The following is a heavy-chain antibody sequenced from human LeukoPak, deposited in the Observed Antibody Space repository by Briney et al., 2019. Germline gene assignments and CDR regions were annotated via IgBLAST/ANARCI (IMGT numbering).Heavy chain of an antibody. D-gene: IGHD4-11*01. CDR1: GGSISSGSYY. Sequence: SETLSLTCTVSGGSISSGSYYWSWIWQPAGKGLEWIGRIYTSGSTNYNPSLKSRVTISVDTSKNQFSLKLSSVTAADTAVYYCARESRPLHLYYYYYMDVWGKGTTVTVSS. J-gene: IGHJ6*03. V-gene: IGHV4-61*02. CDR2: IYTSGST. CDR3: ARESRPLHLYYYYYMDV.